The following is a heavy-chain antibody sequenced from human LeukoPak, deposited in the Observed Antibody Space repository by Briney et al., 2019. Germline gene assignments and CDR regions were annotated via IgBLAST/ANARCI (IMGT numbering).Heavy chain of an antibody. CDR3: ARARSEYSSSSYNWFDP. CDR2: MIPIFGKA. V-gene: IGHV1-69*05. CDR1: GGTFSSYA. Sequence: GASVKVSCKASGGTFSSYAISWVRQAPGQGLEWMGGMIPIFGKANYAQKFQGRVTITTDESTSTTYMELSSLRSEDTAVYYCARARSEYSSSSYNWFDPWGQGTLVTVSS. D-gene: IGHD6-6*01. J-gene: IGHJ5*02.